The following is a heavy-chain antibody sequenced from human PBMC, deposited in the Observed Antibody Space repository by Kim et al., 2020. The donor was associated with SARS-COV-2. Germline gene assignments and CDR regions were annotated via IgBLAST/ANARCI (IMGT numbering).Heavy chain of an antibody. CDR2: IDYSGST. CDR1: GGSISSSSYY. CDR3: ARHVYGAARAIDY. J-gene: IGHJ4*02. Sequence: SETLSLTCTVSGGSISSSSYYWGWLRPPRGGGLEWSGSIDYSGSTYYNSFLKRLATISVNSSKHQFSMKLSSATAADTAVYCCARHVYGAARAIDYWGQG. D-gene: IGHD2-15*01. V-gene: IGHV4-39*01.